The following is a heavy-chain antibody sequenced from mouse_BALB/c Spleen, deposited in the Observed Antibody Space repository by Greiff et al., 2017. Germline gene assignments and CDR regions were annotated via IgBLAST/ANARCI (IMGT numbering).Heavy chain of an antibody. Sequence: EVKLVQSGGGLVKPGGSLKLSCAASGFTFTSYAMSWVRQTPEKRLEWVASISSGGSTYYSDSVKGRFTISRDNARNILYLQMSRLRSEDTAMYYCASYDRYDAWFAYWGQGTLVTVSA. CDR3: ASYDRYDAWFAY. CDR2: ISSGGST. D-gene: IGHD2-14*01. J-gene: IGHJ3*01. V-gene: IGHV5-6-5*01. CDR1: GFTFTSYA.